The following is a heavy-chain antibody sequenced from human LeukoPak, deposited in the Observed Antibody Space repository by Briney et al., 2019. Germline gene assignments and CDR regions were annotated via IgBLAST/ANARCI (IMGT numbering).Heavy chain of an antibody. Sequence: PGGSLRLSCAASGFTFSSYAMHWVRQAPGKGLEWVAVISYDGSNKYYTDSVKGRFTISRDNSKNTLYLQMNSLRAEDTAVYYCARDDLPGLLGAFDIWGQGTMVTVSS. CDR2: ISYDGSNK. V-gene: IGHV3-30-3*01. CDR1: GFTFSSYA. CDR3: ARDDLPGLLGAFDI. J-gene: IGHJ3*02.